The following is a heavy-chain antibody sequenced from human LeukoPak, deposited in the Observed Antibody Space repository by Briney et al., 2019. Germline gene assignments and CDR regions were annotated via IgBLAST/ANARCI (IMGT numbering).Heavy chain of an antibody. V-gene: IGHV1-69*13. J-gene: IGHJ6*03. CDR2: IIPIFGTA. CDR3: ARADYYGSGSYYRDYYYYMDV. Sequence: EASVKVSCKASGGTFSSYAISWVRQAPGQGLEWMGGIIPIFGTANYAQKFQGRVTITADESTSTAYMELSSLRSEDTAVYYCARADYYGSGSYYRDYYYYMDVWGKGTTVTISS. D-gene: IGHD3-10*01. CDR1: GGTFSSYA.